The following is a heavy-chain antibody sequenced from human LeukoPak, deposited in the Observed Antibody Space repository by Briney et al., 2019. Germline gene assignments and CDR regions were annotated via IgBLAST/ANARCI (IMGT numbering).Heavy chain of an antibody. CDR3: ARDRTYGDFNS. Sequence: GGSLRLSCAASGFTFSSYAMHWVRQAPGKGLEWVAVMSYDGSNKYYADSVKRRFTISRDNSKNTLYLQMNSLRAEDTAVYYCARDRTYGDFNSWGQGTLVTVSS. D-gene: IGHD4-17*01. CDR2: MSYDGSNK. J-gene: IGHJ4*02. V-gene: IGHV3-30*01. CDR1: GFTFSSYA.